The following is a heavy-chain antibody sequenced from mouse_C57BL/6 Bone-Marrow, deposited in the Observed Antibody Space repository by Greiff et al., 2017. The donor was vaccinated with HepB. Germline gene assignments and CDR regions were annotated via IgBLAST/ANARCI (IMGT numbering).Heavy chain of an antibody. J-gene: IGHJ1*03. CDR3: ARSGFITTDWYFDV. Sequence: QVQLQQSGAELARPGASVKLSCKASGYTFTSYGISWVKQRTGQGLEWIGEIYPRSGNTYYNEKFKGKATLTADKSSSTAYMELRSLTSEDSAVYFCARSGFITTDWYFDVWGTGTTVTVSS. D-gene: IGHD1-1*01. V-gene: IGHV1-81*01. CDR1: GYTFTSYG. CDR2: IYPRSGNT.